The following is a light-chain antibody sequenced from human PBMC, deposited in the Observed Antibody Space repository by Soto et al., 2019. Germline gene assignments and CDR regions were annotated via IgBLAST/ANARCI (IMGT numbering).Light chain of an antibody. V-gene: IGKV3-11*01. CDR3: QQYGSSPPT. Sequence: EIVFTPSPGTLSLSPGESATLSCRASQSVSSYLAWYQQKPGQAPRLLIYDATNRATGIPATFSGSGSGTDFTLTISTLETEDFAVYDCQQYGSSPPTVGQGNKGEIK. J-gene: IGKJ1*01. CDR1: QSVSSY. CDR2: DAT.